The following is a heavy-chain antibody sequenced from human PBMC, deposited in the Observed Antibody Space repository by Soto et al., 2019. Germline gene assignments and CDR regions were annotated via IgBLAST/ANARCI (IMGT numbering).Heavy chain of an antibody. CDR2: IIPIFGTV. Sequence: QVQLVQSGAEVKKPGSSVKVSCKASGGTFSNYPVSWVRQAPGHGLEWMGGIIPIFGTVNYAQKFQGRLTITADESPSTAYMELSSLRSEDTAVYYCARGNHRWLQLWYFDLWGRGTLVTVSS. D-gene: IGHD5-12*01. CDR3: ARGNHRWLQLWYFDL. V-gene: IGHV1-69*12. J-gene: IGHJ2*01. CDR1: GGTFSNYP.